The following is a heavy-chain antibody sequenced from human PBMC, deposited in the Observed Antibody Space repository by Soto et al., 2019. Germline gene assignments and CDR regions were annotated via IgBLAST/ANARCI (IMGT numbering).Heavy chain of an antibody. CDR3: AMVDNYVTPTPQDV. CDR1: GYIFVNYG. CDR2: ISHYSGNT. J-gene: IGHJ6*02. V-gene: IGHV1-18*01. D-gene: IGHD3-16*01. Sequence: QVQLVQSGDEVRKPGSSVKVSCKASGYIFVNYGIAWVRQAPGQGLEWMGWISHYSGNTHYASKVQGRLTMTTDTSTSTDYMDMGSLTSDDTAVYYCAMVDNYVTPTPQDVWGQGTTVTVSS.